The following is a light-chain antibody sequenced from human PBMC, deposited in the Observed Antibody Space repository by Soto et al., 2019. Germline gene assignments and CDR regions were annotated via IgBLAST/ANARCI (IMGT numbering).Light chain of an antibody. CDR3: QQYNNWLWT. V-gene: IGKV3-15*01. CDR1: QNISSN. J-gene: IGKJ1*01. CDR2: GAS. Sequence: EIVMTQSPATLSVSPGERATLSCRASQNISSNLAWYQQKPGQAPRVLIDGASTRATGIPARFSVSGSGTEFTLTISRLQSEDFAVYYCQQYNNWLWTVGQGNKVEIK.